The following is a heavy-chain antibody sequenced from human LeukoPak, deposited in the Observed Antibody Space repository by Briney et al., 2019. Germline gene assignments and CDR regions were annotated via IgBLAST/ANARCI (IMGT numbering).Heavy chain of an antibody. J-gene: IGHJ4*02. V-gene: IGHV4-31*03. Sequence: PSETLSLTCTVSGGSISSGGYYWSWIRQHPGKGLEWIGYIYYSGSTYYNPSLKSRVTISVDTSKNQFSLKLSSVTAADTAVYYCARGDVGYFDYWGQGTLVTVSS. CDR1: GGSISSGGYY. CDR3: ARGDVGYFDY. D-gene: IGHD2-21*02. CDR2: IYYSGST.